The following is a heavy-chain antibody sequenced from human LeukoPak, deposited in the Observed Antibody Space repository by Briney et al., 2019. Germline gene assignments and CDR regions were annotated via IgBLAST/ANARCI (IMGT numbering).Heavy chain of an antibody. CDR2: IIPIGGTA. CDR3: ARDLVVVTPGFYYYYGMDV. V-gene: IGHV1-69*13. CDR1: GGTFSSYA. D-gene: IGHD2-21*02. Sequence: ASVNVSCKASGGTFSSYAISWVRQAPGQGLEWMGLIIPIGGTANYAQKCQGRVTITADESTSTGYMELSSLRSEDTAVYYCARDLVVVTPGFYYYYGMDVWGQGTTVTVSS. J-gene: IGHJ6*02.